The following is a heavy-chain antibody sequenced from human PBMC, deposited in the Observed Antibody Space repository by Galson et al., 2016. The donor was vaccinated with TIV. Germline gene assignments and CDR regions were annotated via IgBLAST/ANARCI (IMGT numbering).Heavy chain of an antibody. CDR1: GFSISDYW. D-gene: IGHD6-13*01. Sequence: SLRLSCAASGFSISDYWMNWVRQAPRKGLEWVANIKQDGSEIYYVDAVKGRFTISRDNDKNSVVLQMNSLGAEDTAVYYCVRAIATLGSFWGQGTLVTVSS. CDR3: VRAIATLGSF. CDR2: IKQDGSEI. J-gene: IGHJ4*02. V-gene: IGHV3-7*03.